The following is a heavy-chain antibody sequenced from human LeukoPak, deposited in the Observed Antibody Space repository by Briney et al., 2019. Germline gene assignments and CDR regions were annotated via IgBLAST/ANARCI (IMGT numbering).Heavy chain of an antibody. V-gene: IGHV3-7*01. CDR2: MNQDGSDE. J-gene: IGHJ3*02. Sequence: PGGSLRLSCAASGLTFSHSWMGWVRQAPGKGLEWVATMNQDGSDEFYVDSVKGRFTISRDNAKNSLFLQMNSLSAEDTAVYYCARDGLTMIVVGGAFDIWGQGTMVTVSS. CDR3: ARDGLTMIVVGGAFDI. D-gene: IGHD3-22*01. CDR1: GLTFSHSW.